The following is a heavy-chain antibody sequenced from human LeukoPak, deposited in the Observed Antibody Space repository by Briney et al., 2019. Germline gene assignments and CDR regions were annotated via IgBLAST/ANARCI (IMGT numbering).Heavy chain of an antibody. CDR3: ARDGPTLEKSSSWYGDHNFDY. Sequence: ASVKVSCKASGYTFTSYGISWVLQAPGQGLEWMGWISAYNGNTSYAQKLQGRVTMTTDTSTSTAYMELRSLRSDDTAVYYCARDGPTLEKSSSWYGDHNFDYWGQGTLVTVSS. CDR2: ISAYNGNT. D-gene: IGHD6-13*01. J-gene: IGHJ4*02. CDR1: GYTFTSYG. V-gene: IGHV1-18*01.